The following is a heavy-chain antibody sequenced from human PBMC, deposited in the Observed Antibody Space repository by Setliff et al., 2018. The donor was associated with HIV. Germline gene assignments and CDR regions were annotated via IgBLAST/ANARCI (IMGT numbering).Heavy chain of an antibody. CDR2: IYYSGST. D-gene: IGHD6-19*01. CDR1: GDSISSYY. V-gene: IGHV4-59*01. Sequence: SETLSLTCTVSGDSISSYYWSWIRQPPGKGLEWIGLIYYSGSTNYSPSLKSRVTISVDSSKNQFSLKLTSVTAADAAIYYCARQFPPYHSGAHYSDLWSQGTLVTVSS. J-gene: IGHJ5*02. CDR3: ARQFPPYHSGAHYSDL.